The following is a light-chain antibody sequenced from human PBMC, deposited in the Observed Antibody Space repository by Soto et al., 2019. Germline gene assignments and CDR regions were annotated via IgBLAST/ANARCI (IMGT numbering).Light chain of an antibody. Sequence: QPVLIQPASVSGSPGQSITLSCTGTSSDVGGSNYVSWYQQHPGKAPKLMIYEVSNRPSGVSHRFSGSKSANTASLTISGLQAEDEGDYYCSSYTGSSTLVLFGGGTKLTVL. CDR2: EVS. V-gene: IGLV2-14*01. J-gene: IGLJ2*01. CDR3: SSYTGSSTLVL. CDR1: SSDVGGSNY.